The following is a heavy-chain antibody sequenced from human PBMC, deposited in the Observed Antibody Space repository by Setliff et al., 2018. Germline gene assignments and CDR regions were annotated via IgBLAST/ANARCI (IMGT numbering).Heavy chain of an antibody. CDR3: ARHHGDTAMVRGAFDF. Sequence: SETLSLTCTVSGGSISSYYWSWIRQPPGKGLEWIGYISYSGSTNYNPSLKSRVTISVDTSKNQFSLQLSSVTAADTAVYYCARHHGDTAMVRGAFDFWGQGTMVTVSS. V-gene: IGHV4-59*08. CDR1: GGSISSYY. D-gene: IGHD5-18*01. J-gene: IGHJ3*01. CDR2: ISYSGST.